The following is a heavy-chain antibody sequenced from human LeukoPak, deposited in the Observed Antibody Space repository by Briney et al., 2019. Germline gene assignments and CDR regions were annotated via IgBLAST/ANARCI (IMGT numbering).Heavy chain of an antibody. CDR3: ARRGYYYGSGGN. CDR2: IFYSGST. V-gene: IGHV4-39*07. Sequence: SETLSLTCTVSGGSISTSNYYWGRIRQPPGKGLEWIGNIFYSGSTYYSPSLKSRVTISLDTSRNQFSLKLNSVTAADTAVYYCARRGYYYGSGGNWGQGTLVTVSS. D-gene: IGHD3-10*01. J-gene: IGHJ4*02. CDR1: GGSISTSNYY.